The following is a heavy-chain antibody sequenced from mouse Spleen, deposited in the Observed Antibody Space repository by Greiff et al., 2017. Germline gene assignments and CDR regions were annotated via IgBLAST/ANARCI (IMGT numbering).Heavy chain of an antibody. J-gene: IGHJ4*01. CDR2: IWSDGST. Sequence: QVQLQESGPGLVPPSQSLSITCTVSGFSLTSYGVHWVRPPPGKGLEWLVVIWSDGSTTYNSAFISRLSISKDNSKSQVFLKMNSLQTDDTGIYYCARHDALDYWGQGTSVTVSA. CDR1: GFSLTSYG. CDR3: ARHDALDY. V-gene: IGHV2-6-1*01.